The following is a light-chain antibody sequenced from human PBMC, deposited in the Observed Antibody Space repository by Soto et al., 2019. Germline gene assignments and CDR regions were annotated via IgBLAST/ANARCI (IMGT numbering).Light chain of an antibody. Sequence: DIKMTQSPSTLSASVGDRVTITCRASQSISGKLAWYQQKSGEDPKLLIVDASSLEGGVPSRFSGSGSGTEFTLTISSLQPDDLATYHCQQYNGYSRTFGQGTKVEIK. CDR1: QSISGK. CDR3: QQYNGYSRT. J-gene: IGKJ1*01. V-gene: IGKV1-5*01. CDR2: DAS.